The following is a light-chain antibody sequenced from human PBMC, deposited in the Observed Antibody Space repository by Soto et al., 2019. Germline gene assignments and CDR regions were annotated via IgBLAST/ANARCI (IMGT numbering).Light chain of an antibody. CDR3: SAYAGRNNVGV. J-gene: IGLJ1*01. Sequence: QSALTQPPSASGSPGKSVTISCAGTSRDFGGYHYVSWYQHHPGKAPKLIIYEVSKRPPGVPDRFSASKSGNTASLTVSGLQAEDEADYYCSAYAGRNNVGVFGTGTKVTVL. CDR2: EVS. V-gene: IGLV2-8*01. CDR1: SRDFGGYHY.